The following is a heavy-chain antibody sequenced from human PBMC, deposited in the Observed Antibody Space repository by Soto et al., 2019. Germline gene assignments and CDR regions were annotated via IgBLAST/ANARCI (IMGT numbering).Heavy chain of an antibody. J-gene: IGHJ4*02. Sequence: QVQLVQSGAEVKKPGASVKVSCKASGYTFDNYGVTWVRQAPGQGLEWMAWVSAYNGKTNFAQKFQDRITMTTDTSTSTAYMDLRSLRSDDTAVYYCARWGGGTYMADSWGQGTLVTVSS. CDR3: ARWGGGTYMADS. CDR2: VSAYNGKT. D-gene: IGHD1-26*01. CDR1: GYTFDNYG. V-gene: IGHV1-18*01.